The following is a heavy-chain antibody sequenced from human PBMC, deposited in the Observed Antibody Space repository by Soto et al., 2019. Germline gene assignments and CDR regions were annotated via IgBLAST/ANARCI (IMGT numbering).Heavy chain of an antibody. D-gene: IGHD1-26*01. V-gene: IGHV6-1*01. J-gene: IGHJ4*01. CDR3: ARGEQFSGRIFDY. CDR2: TYYRSKWYY. Sequence: PSQTLSLTCAITGDSVSSNSAGWSWVRQSPSRGLEWLGRTYYRSKWYYEYAVSVRGRITINPDTSKNQYSLQLNSVTPEDTAVYFCARGEQFSGRIFDYWGQGTLVTVSS. CDR1: GDSVSSNSAG.